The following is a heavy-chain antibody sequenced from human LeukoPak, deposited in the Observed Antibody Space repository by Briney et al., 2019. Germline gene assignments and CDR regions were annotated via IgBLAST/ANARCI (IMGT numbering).Heavy chain of an antibody. CDR3: LRYSSVYNQYYFDY. Sequence: PGGSLRLSCAASGSTFSNSEMNWVRQAPGKGLEWVSYISGSGPTMYYADSVKGRFTISRDNAKNSLYLQMNSLRVEDTAVYYCLRYSSVYNQYYFDYWGQGTLVTVSS. V-gene: IGHV3-48*03. D-gene: IGHD3-22*01. CDR1: GSTFSNSE. J-gene: IGHJ4*02. CDR2: ISGSGPTM.